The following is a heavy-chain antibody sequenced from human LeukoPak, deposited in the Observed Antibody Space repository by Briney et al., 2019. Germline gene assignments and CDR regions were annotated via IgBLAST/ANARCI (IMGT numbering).Heavy chain of an antibody. Sequence: PGGSLRLSCAASGFTFSSYEMNWIRQAPGKGLEWISFISSSGSTIYYADSVKGRFTISRDTTRNSLYLQMNSLRDEDTAVYYCATERTPKHYYGSGSYDRYFDHWGQGTLVTVSS. CDR2: ISSSGSTI. CDR1: GFTFSSYE. D-gene: IGHD3-10*01. V-gene: IGHV3-48*03. CDR3: ATERTPKHYYGSGSYDRYFDH. J-gene: IGHJ4*02.